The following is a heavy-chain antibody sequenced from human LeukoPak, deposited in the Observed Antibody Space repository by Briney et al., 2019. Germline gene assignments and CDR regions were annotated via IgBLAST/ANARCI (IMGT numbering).Heavy chain of an antibody. CDR1: GFTLSTNY. CDR3: ARGVYSSTWFDS. J-gene: IGHJ5*01. V-gene: IGHV3-66*01. CDR2: IYSGGDT. D-gene: IGHD6-13*01. Sequence: GGSLRLSCAASGFTLSTNYMNWVRQAPGEGLEWVSVIYSGGDTYYADTVKERFTISRDNSINTMYLQMNSLRADDTAVYYCARGVYSSTWFDSWGQGTLVTVSS.